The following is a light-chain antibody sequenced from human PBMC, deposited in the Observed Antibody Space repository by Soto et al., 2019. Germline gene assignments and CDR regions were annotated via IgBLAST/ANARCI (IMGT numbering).Light chain of an antibody. CDR1: QNINNY. CDR2: DAS. J-gene: IGKJ5*01. V-gene: IGKV1-33*01. Sequence: DVQMTQSPSSLSASVGDRVTITCQASQNINNYLDWYQQKPGRAPKLLIYDASNLEAGVPSRFRGSGAGTDFTITISRLQPEDITSYYCQHNKNLPTFGQGTRLDIK. CDR3: QHNKNLPT.